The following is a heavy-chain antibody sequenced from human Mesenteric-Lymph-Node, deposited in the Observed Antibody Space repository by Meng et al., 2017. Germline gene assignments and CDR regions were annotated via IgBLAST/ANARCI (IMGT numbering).Heavy chain of an antibody. CDR3: ATDIGTTNYLLDS. J-gene: IGHJ4*02. CDR2: IWYDGSKK. D-gene: IGHD5-12*01. V-gene: IGHV3-33*01. Sequence: GGSLRLSCAASGFTFSNNGMHWVRQAPGKGREWVAVIWYDGSKKYYAAAVKGRFTISSDDSQNTLYLQMNSLRAEDTAVYYCATDIGTTNYLLDSWGQGILVTVSS. CDR1: GFTFSNNG.